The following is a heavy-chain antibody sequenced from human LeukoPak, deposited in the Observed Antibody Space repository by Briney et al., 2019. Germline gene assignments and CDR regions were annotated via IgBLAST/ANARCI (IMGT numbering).Heavy chain of an antibody. CDR3: ARDDYSEF. Sequence: PSETLSLTCTVSGGSISSSSYYWGWIRQPPGKGLEWIGSIYYSGSTYYNPSLKSRVTISVDTSKNQFSLKLSSVTAADTAVYYCARDDYSEFWGQGTLVTVSS. V-gene: IGHV4-39*07. J-gene: IGHJ4*02. CDR1: GGSISSSSYY. CDR2: IYYSGST.